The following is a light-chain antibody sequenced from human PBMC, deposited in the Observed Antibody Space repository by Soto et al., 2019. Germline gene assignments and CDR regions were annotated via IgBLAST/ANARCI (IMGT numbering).Light chain of an antibody. CDR1: QSVSNNY. V-gene: IGKV3-20*01. CDR3: QQYGSSGT. Sequence: EIVLTQSACTLSLSPGERATLSCRASQSVSNNYLAWCQQKPGQAPRLLIYGASNRATGIPDRFSGSGSGTDFTLTISRLEPEDFAVYYCQQYGSSGTFGQGTKVDIK. CDR2: GAS. J-gene: IGKJ1*01.